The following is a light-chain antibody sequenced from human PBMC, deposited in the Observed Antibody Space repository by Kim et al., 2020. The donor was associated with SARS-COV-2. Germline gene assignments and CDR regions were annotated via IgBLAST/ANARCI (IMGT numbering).Light chain of an antibody. J-gene: IGLJ3*02. CDR1: SNDVGAFDY. CDR3: FSHTISSTWV. CDR2: DVS. V-gene: IGLV2-14*03. Sequence: QSALTQPASVSASPGQSITISCAGTSNDVGAFDYVSWYQQHPGEAPKLMIYDVSKRPSGVSSRFSGSKSDNTASLTIAGLQAEDEADYYCFSHTISSTWVFGAGTQLTVL.